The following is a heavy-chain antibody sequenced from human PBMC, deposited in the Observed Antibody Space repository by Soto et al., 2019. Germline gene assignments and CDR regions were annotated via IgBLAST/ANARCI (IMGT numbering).Heavy chain of an antibody. CDR2: IYYSGST. CDR1: GGSISSSSYY. CDR3: ARLPGKNWFDP. J-gene: IGHJ5*02. Sequence: QLQLQESGPGLVKPSETLSLTCTVSGGSISSSSYYWGWIRQPPGKGLEWIGSIYYSGSTYYNPSLKSRVTISVDTSKNQFSLKLSSVTAADTAVYYCARLPGKNWFDPWGQGTLVTVSS. D-gene: IGHD2-2*01. V-gene: IGHV4-39*01.